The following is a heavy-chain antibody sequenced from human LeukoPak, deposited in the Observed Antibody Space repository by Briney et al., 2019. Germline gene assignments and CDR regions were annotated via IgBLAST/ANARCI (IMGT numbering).Heavy chain of an antibody. V-gene: IGHV3-30*19. CDR2: ISYDGSNK. J-gene: IGHJ3*02. Sequence: GGSLRLSCAASGFTFSHCGMHWVRQAPGKGLEWVAVISYDGSNKYYADSVKGRFTISRDNSKNTLYLQMNSLRAEDTAVYYCARDMGDIVVVVAATYAFDIWGQGTMVTVSS. CDR1: GFTFSHCG. CDR3: ARDMGDIVVVVAATYAFDI. D-gene: IGHD2-15*01.